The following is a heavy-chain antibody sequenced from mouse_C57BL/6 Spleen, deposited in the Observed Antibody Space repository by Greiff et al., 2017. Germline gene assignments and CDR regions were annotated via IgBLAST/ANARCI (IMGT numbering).Heavy chain of an antibody. Sequence: QVQLQQSGAELVRPGASVTLSCKASGYTFTDYEMHWVKQTPVHGLEWIGAIDPETGGTAYNQKFKGKAILTADKSSSTAYMELRSLTSEDSAVYYCTLFYYCILYYFDYWGQGTTLTVSS. CDR3: TLFYYCILYYFDY. CDR2: IDPETGGT. V-gene: IGHV1-15*01. D-gene: IGHD2-1*01. CDR1: GYTFTDYE. J-gene: IGHJ2*01.